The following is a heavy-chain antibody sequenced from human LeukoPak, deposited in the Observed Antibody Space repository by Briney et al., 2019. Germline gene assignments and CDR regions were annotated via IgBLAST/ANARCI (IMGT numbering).Heavy chain of an antibody. CDR3: ARVLISELPEDYFDY. D-gene: IGHD1-26*01. J-gene: IGHJ4*02. V-gene: IGHV4-39*07. CDR2: IYHSGST. CDR1: GGSISSSSYY. Sequence: SETLSLTCTVSGGSISSSSYYWGWIRQPPGKGLEWIGEIYHSGSTKYNPSLKSRVTISVDNSKNQFSLKLSSVTAAATAVYYCARVLISELPEDYFDYWGQGTLVTVSS.